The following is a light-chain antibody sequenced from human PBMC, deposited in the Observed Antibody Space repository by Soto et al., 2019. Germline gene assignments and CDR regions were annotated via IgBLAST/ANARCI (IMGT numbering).Light chain of an antibody. CDR1: QGIAPY. V-gene: IGKV1-27*01. Sequence: DVQMTQSPSSLSAFVGDRVTINCRASQGIAPYLAWFQQKPGKVPKLLIYATSTLQSGVPSRFSGSGSGTDFTLTISSLQPEDVATYYCQKYNSAPLTFGGGTKVEIK. CDR2: ATS. J-gene: IGKJ4*01. CDR3: QKYNSAPLT.